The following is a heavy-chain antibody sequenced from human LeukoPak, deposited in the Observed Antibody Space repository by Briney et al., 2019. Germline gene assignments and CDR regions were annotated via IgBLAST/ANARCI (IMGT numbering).Heavy chain of an antibody. V-gene: IGHV3-7*01. CDR2: IKQDGSEK. J-gene: IGHJ4*02. D-gene: IGHD3-22*01. CDR1: GFTFSSYA. Sequence: GGSLRLSCAASGFTFSSYAMSWVRQAPGKGLEWVANIKQDGSEKYYVDSVKGRFTISRDNAKNSLYLQMNSLRAEDTAVYYCARVFTYYYDSSGYVDYWGQGTLVTVSS. CDR3: ARVFTYYYDSSGYVDY.